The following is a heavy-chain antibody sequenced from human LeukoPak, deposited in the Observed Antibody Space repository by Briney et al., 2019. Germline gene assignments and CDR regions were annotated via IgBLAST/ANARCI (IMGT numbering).Heavy chain of an antibody. D-gene: IGHD3-10*01. J-gene: IGHJ1*01. CDR1: GFTFSSYG. V-gene: IGHV3-33*01. CDR2: IWYDGNNK. Sequence: GGSLRLSCAASGFTFSSYGMHWVRQAPGKGLEWVAVIWYDGNNKYYADSVKGRFTISRDNSKNTLYLQMNSLRAEDTAVYYCARGSSHAEYFQHWGQGTLVTVSS. CDR3: ARGSSHAEYFQH.